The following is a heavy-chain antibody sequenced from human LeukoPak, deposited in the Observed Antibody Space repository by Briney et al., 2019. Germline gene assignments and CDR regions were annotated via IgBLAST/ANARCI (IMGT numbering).Heavy chain of an antibody. CDR3: ARSRVRFLEWLLFY. Sequence: ASVKVSCKASGYTFTGYYMHWVRQAPGQGLEWMGWINPNSGGTNYAQKFQGRATMTRDTSISTAYMELSRLRSDDTAVYYCARSRVRFLEWLLFYWGQGTLVTVSS. D-gene: IGHD3-3*01. CDR1: GYTFTGYY. CDR2: INPNSGGT. V-gene: IGHV1-2*02. J-gene: IGHJ4*02.